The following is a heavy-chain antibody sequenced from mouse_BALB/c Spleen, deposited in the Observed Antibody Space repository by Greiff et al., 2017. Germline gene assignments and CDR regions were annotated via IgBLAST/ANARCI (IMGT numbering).Heavy chain of an antibody. CDR2: INPYNGDT. CDR3: GREDGNSLYAMDY. Sequence: EVKLQESGPELVKPGASVKISCKASGYSFTGYFMNWVKQSHGKSLEWIGRINPYNGDTFYNQKFKGKATLTVDKSSSTAHMELLSLTSEDSAVYYCGREDGNSLYAMDYWGQGTSVTVSS. V-gene: IGHV1-37*01. J-gene: IGHJ4*01. D-gene: IGHD2-1*01. CDR1: GYSFTGYF.